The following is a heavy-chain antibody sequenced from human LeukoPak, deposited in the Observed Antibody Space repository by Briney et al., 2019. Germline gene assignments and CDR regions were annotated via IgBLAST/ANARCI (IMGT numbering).Heavy chain of an antibody. Sequence: GGSLRLSCAASGFTFSNYNMNWVRQAPGKGLEWLSYISSTSNPIYYADSVKGRFTISRDNAKNSLYLQMNSLRDEDTAVYYCARAGVGARFEDFWGQGALVTVSS. CDR3: ARAGVGARFEDF. CDR1: GFTFSNYN. D-gene: IGHD1-26*01. J-gene: IGHJ4*02. CDR2: ISSTSNPI. V-gene: IGHV3-48*02.